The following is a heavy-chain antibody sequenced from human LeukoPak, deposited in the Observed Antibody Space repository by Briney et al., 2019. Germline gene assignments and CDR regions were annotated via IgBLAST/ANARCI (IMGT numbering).Heavy chain of an antibody. CDR1: EYNLTGLS. D-gene: IGHD3-3*01. CDR3: ATILLSKKRYYDFWTSAFDF. J-gene: IGHJ3*01. V-gene: IGHV1-24*01. Sequence: GASVKVSCKFSEYNLTGLSVHWVRLPRGKGLEGVGGFDPEYVDTIYAQKFEGRVTMTEDTSTDTAYLELSSLRSEDTAVYYCATILLSKKRYYDFWTSAFDFWGQGTLVTVSS. CDR2: FDPEYVDT.